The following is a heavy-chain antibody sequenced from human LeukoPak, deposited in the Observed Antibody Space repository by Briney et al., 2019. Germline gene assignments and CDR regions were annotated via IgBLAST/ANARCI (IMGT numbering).Heavy chain of an antibody. Sequence: AASLKVSCKASGGTFSSYAISWVRQAPGQGLEWMGRIIPIFGTANYAQKFQGRVTITTDESTSTAYMELSSLRSEDTAVYYCARDLSLLSDFRFDYWGQGTLVTVSS. V-gene: IGHV1-69*05. CDR2: IIPIFGTA. CDR1: GGTFSSYA. D-gene: IGHD3-10*01. CDR3: ARDLSLLSDFRFDY. J-gene: IGHJ4*02.